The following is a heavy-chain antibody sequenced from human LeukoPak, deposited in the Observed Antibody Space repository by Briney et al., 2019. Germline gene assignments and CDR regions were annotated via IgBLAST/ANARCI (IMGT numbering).Heavy chain of an antibody. D-gene: IGHD3-10*02. CDR3: AELGITMIGGV. CDR1: GFTFSDYN. V-gene: IGHV3-11*04. Sequence: GGSLRLSCAASGFTFSDYNMRWIRQAPGKGLEGVSYISSSGSTIYYADSVKGRFTISRDNAKNSLYLQMNSLRAEDTAVYYCAELGITMIGGVWGKGTTVTISS. CDR2: ISSSGSTI. J-gene: IGHJ6*04.